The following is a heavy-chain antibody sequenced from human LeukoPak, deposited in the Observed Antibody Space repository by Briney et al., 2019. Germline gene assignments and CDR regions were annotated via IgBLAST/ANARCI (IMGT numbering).Heavy chain of an antibody. D-gene: IGHD6-13*01. J-gene: IGHJ6*02. CDR1: GGSFSGYY. CDR3: AAGGSSSWYNYYYYGMDV. Sequence: PSETLSLTCAVYGGSFSGYYWSWIRQPPGKGLEWIGEINHSGSTNYNPSLKSRVTISVDTSKNQFSLKLSSVAAADTAVYYCAAGGSSSWYNYYYYGMDVWGQGTTVTVSS. V-gene: IGHV4-34*01. CDR2: INHSGST.